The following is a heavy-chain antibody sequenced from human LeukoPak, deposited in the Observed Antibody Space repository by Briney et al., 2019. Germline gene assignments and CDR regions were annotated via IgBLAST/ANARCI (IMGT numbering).Heavy chain of an antibody. CDR2: IYDSGST. V-gene: IGHV4-4*02. D-gene: IGHD6-19*01. Sequence: PSGTLSLTCAVPGGSIISSNWWSWVRQPPGKGLEWIGEIYDSGSTKYNPSLESRVTISVDESKNQFSLKLSSVTAADTAMYYCARMGRYSSGWTNHYGMDVWGQGTTVTVSS. J-gene: IGHJ6*02. CDR1: GGSIISSNW. CDR3: ARMGRYSSGWTNHYGMDV.